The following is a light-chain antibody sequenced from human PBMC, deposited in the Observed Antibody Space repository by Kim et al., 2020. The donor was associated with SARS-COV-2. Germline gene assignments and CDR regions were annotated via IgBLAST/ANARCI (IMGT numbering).Light chain of an antibody. CDR3: NSRDSSGNHP. Sequence: SSELTQDPAVSVALRQTVRITCPGDSLRSYYASWYQQKPGQAPVLVIYGKNNRPSGIPDRFSGSSSGNIASLTITGAQAEDEADYYCNSRDSSGNHPFGTGTKVTVL. J-gene: IGLJ1*01. CDR1: SLRSYY. V-gene: IGLV3-19*01. CDR2: GKN.